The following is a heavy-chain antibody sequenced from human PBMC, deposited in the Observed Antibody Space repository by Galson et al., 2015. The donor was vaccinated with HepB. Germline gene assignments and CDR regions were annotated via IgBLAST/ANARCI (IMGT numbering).Heavy chain of an antibody. V-gene: IGHV3-66*01. D-gene: IGHD2/OR15-2a*01. CDR1: GFTVSSNY. CDR3: ARDRRIDDAFDI. Sequence: SLRLSCAASGFTVSSNYMSWVRQAPGKGLEWVSVIYSGGSTYYADSVKGRFTISRDNSKNTLYLQMNSLGAEDTAVYYCARDRRIDDAFDIWGQGTMVTVSS. J-gene: IGHJ3*02. CDR2: IYSGGST.